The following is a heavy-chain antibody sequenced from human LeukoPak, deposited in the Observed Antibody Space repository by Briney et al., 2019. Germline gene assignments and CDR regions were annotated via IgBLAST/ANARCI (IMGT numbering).Heavy chain of an antibody. V-gene: IGHV4-59*01. Sequence: SETLSLTCTVSGDSISSYYWSWIRQPPGKGLEWIGYVYYSGTTNYNPSLKSRVTISVDTSKNQFSLKVSSVTAADTAMYYCARSDGRYYYMDVWGKGTTVTVSS. J-gene: IGHJ6*03. CDR3: ARSDGRYYYMDV. CDR1: GDSISSYY. CDR2: VYYSGTT.